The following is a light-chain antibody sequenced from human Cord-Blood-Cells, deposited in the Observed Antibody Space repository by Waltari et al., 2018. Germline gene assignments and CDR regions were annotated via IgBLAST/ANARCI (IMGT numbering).Light chain of an antibody. J-gene: IGKJ5*01. CDR1: KSVSSSY. CDR3: QQYGSSPT. Sequence: EIVLTQSPGTLSLSPGERATLSCRASKSVSSSYLAWYQQKPGQAPRLLIDGASSRATGIPDRFSGSGSGTGFTLTICRLEPEEFAVYYCQQYGSSPTFGQGTRLEIK. CDR2: GAS. V-gene: IGKV3-20*01.